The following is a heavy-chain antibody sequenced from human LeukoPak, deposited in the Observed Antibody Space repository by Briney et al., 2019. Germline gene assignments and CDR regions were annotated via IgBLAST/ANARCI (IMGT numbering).Heavy chain of an antibody. J-gene: IGHJ4*02. Sequence: GGSLRLSCAASGFTFSDYYMSWIRQAPGKGLEWVSYISSSGSTIYYADSVKGRFTISRDNAKNSLYLQMNSLRAEDTAVYYCARDGPYYYDSSGLSYFDYWGQGTLVTVPS. V-gene: IGHV3-11*01. CDR2: ISSSGSTI. CDR3: ARDGPYYYDSSGLSYFDY. D-gene: IGHD3-22*01. CDR1: GFTFSDYY.